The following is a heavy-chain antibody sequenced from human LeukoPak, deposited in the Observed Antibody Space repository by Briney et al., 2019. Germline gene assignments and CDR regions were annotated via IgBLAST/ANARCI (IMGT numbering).Heavy chain of an antibody. CDR1: GFTFSSYG. CDR2: IYSGGST. D-gene: IGHD3-9*01. V-gene: IGHV3-NL1*01. J-gene: IGHJ4*02. CDR3: AADYDMGY. Sequence: GGSLRLSCAASGFTFSSYGMHWVRQAPGKGLEWVSVIYSGGSTYYADSVKGRFTISRDNSKNTLYLQMNSLRAEDTAVYYCAADYDMGYWGQGTLVTVSS.